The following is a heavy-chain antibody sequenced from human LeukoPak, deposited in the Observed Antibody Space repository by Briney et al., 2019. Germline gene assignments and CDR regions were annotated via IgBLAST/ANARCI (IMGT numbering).Heavy chain of an antibody. Sequence: ASVKVSCKASGYTFTGYYVHWVRRAPGQGLEWMGWINPSSGDTNFAQKFQGRVTMTRDTSITTVYMELNGLGSDDTAVYYCARDPSYGSGNNWFDPWGQGTLVTVSS. CDR1: GYTFTGYY. J-gene: IGHJ5*02. V-gene: IGHV1-2*02. CDR3: ARDPSYGSGNNWFDP. D-gene: IGHD3-10*01. CDR2: INPSSGDT.